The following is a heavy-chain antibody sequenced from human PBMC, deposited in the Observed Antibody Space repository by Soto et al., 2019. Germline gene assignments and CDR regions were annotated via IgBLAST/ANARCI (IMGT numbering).Heavy chain of an antibody. CDR3: ARYNAPSLAGNWFDP. V-gene: IGHV5-51*01. CDR1: GYEFSGYW. D-gene: IGHD1-20*01. J-gene: IGHJ5*02. Sequence: GESLKISCKGSGYEFSGYWIVWVRQMPGKGLEWMAMIYPGDSQTRYSPSFEGQVTISADKSISTASLEWSSLKASDTAMYYCARYNAPSLAGNWFDPWGHGTLVTVSS. CDR2: IYPGDSQT.